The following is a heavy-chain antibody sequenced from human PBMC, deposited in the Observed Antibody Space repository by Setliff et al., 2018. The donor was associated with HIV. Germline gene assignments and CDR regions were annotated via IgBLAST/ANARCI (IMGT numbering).Heavy chain of an antibody. Sequence: PSETLSLTCTVSGGSMTNYWSWIRQPPGKGLEWIGYIYYTGTTKYNPSLKSRVTLSIDTSKNQFSLKLSSVTAADTAVYYCARGEDWGQGTLVTVSS. CDR2: IYYTGTT. V-gene: IGHV4-59*12. CDR3: ARGED. CDR1: GGSMTNY. J-gene: IGHJ4*02.